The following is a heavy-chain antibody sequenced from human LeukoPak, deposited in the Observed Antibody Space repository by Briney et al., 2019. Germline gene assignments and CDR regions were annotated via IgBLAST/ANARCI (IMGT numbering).Heavy chain of an antibody. J-gene: IGHJ4*02. CDR2: ISSSSSYL. CDR1: GFTFSSYA. D-gene: IGHD6-19*01. Sequence: PGGSLRLSCAASGFTFSSYAMSWVRLAPGKGLEWVSSISSSSSYLFFADSVKGRFSISRDNTKNSLYLQMSGLRAEDTAVYYCARDNKGIAVAFDYWGQGTLVTVSS. CDR3: ARDNKGIAVAFDY. V-gene: IGHV3-21*01.